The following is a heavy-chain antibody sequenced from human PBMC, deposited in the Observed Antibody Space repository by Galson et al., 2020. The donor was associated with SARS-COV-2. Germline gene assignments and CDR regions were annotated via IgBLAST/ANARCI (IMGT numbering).Heavy chain of an antibody. CDR2: TYYRSKWYH. CDR1: GDSVSSNSAS. D-gene: IGHD1-26*01. V-gene: IGHV6-1*01. CDR3: ARSVGPVYFDY. Sequence: QTLSLTCDISGDSVSSNSASWNWLRQSPSRGLEWLGRTYYRSKWYHDYAGSVKSRITLNPDTAKNQFSLQVNSVTPDDTAVYYCARSVGPVYFDYWGQGSLVTVSS. J-gene: IGHJ4*02.